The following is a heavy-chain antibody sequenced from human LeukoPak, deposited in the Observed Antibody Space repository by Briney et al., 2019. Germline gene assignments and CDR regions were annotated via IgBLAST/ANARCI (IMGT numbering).Heavy chain of an antibody. CDR3: ARGLVLVDAFDI. J-gene: IGHJ3*02. Sequence: GGSLRLSCAASGFTFSSYSMNWVRQAPGKGLEWVSSISSSNSYIYYADSVKGRFTISRDNAKNSLYLQMNSLRAEDTAVYYCARGLVLVDAFDIWGQGTMVTVSS. CDR1: GFTFSSYS. V-gene: IGHV3-21*01. CDR2: ISSSNSYI. D-gene: IGHD2-15*01.